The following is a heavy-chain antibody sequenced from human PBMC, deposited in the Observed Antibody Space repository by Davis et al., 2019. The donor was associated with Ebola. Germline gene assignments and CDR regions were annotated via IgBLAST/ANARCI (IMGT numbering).Heavy chain of an antibody. J-gene: IGHJ6*02. D-gene: IGHD3-10*01. Sequence: GGSLRLSCAASGFTFSSYSMNWVRQAPGKGLEWVSSISSSSSYIYYADSMKGRFTISRDNAKNSLYLQMNSLRAEDTAVYYCARLKRSYYYYGMDVWGQGTTVTVSS. CDR2: ISSSSSYI. CDR1: GFTFSSYS. V-gene: IGHV3-21*01. CDR3: ARLKRSYYYYGMDV.